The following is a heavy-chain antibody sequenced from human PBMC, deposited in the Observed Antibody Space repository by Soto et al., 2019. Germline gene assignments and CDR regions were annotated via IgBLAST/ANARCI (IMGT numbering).Heavy chain of an antibody. CDR3: AKARCTTTDCYVPDY. Sequence: GGSQRLSCAASGFSFRTYTMSWVRQAPGKGLEWLSVISGSGGSPSYADSVQGRFVISRDNARNTLYLHMNSLRAEDTAMYYCAKARCTTTDCYVPDYWGRGTLVTVLL. CDR2: ISGSGGSP. V-gene: IGHV3-23*01. CDR1: GFSFRTYT. J-gene: IGHJ4*02. D-gene: IGHD1-26*01.